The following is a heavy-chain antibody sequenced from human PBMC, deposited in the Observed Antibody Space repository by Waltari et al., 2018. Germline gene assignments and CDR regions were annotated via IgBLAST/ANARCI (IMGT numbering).Heavy chain of an antibody. CDR3: ARDDSLWPHYFDH. Sequence: EVQLVESGGGLIQPGGSLRLSCEASGFAFSSHWMHWFRHSPGDGLVWVARSKSDGSGAGYADSVEGRFIISRDNAKDTLYLQMNSLKVEDTAMYYCARDDSLWPHYFDHWGQGTLVTVSS. J-gene: IGHJ4*02. CDR1: GFAFSSHW. D-gene: IGHD2-21*01. CDR2: SKSDGSGA. V-gene: IGHV3-74*01.